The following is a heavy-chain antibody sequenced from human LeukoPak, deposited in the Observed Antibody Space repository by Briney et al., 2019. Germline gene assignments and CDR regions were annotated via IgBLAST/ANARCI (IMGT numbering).Heavy chain of an antibody. CDR1: GGSLSGYY. V-gene: IGHV4-34*01. D-gene: IGHD5-12*01. CDR2: INHSGST. Sequence: PSESLSLTCAVYGGSLSGYYWSWIRQPPGKWLEWIGEINHSGSTNYNPSLKSRVTISVDTSKNQFPLKLSSVTDAETAVYNCATGYEVENRVREKYDAESWGQGNLVTVSS. J-gene: IGHJ5*02. CDR3: ATGYEVENRVREKYDAES.